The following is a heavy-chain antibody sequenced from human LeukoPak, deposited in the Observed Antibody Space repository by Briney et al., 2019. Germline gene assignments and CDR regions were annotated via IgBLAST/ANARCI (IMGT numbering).Heavy chain of an antibody. CDR1: GFTFTNYW. D-gene: IGHD6-19*01. CDR3: ATKGTVAPGY. J-gene: IGHJ4*02. V-gene: IGHV3-7*01. CDR2: VKQDGSEK. Sequence: GGSLRLSRTASGFTFTNYWMIWVRQAPGKGLEWVANVKQDGSEKFYVDSVKGRFTISRDNAKNSPYLQMSSLRAEDTAVYYCATKGTVAPGYWGQGTLVTVSS.